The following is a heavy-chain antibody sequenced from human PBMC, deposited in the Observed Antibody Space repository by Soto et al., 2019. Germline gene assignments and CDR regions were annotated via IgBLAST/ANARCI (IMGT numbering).Heavy chain of an antibody. Sequence: PSETLSLTCTVSGGSVSSGPYYWSGIRQPPGKGLEWIGYISYSGSTYFNPSLKSRVTFSVDTSKNQFSLNLTSVTTADTAVYYCARVDYADYVFDFWGQGTLVTVSS. CDR1: GGSVSSGPYY. J-gene: IGHJ4*02. V-gene: IGHV4-61*01. CDR2: ISYSGST. CDR3: ARVDYADYVFDF. D-gene: IGHD4-17*01.